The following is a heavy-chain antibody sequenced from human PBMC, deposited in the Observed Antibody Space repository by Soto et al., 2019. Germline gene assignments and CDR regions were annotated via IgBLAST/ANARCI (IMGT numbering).Heavy chain of an antibody. Sequence: GGSLRLSCAASGFTFNSYTMAWVRQAPGKGLEWVSSISGSGSSPSYADSVQGRFIIYRDNSRTTLSLQMNSLRAEDTATYYCAKARCTGNSCYVPDYWGHGSLVTFS. CDR3: AKARCTGNSCYVPDY. CDR1: GFTFNSYT. D-gene: IGHD2-8*02. CDR2: ISGSGSSP. J-gene: IGHJ4*01. V-gene: IGHV3-23*01.